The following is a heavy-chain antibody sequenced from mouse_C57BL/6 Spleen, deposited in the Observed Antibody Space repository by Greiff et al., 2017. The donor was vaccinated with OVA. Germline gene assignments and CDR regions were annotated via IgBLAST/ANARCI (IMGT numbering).Heavy chain of an antibody. CDR3: AREGGDYDDAMDY. J-gene: IGHJ4*01. CDR1: GYTFTSYW. Sequence: QVQLQQPGAELVMPGASVKLSCKASGYTFTSYWMHWVKQRPGQGLEWIGEIDPSDSYTNYNQKFKGKSTLTVDKSSSTAYKQLSSLTSEDSAVYYCAREGGDYDDAMDYWGQGTSVTVSS. CDR2: IDPSDSYT. D-gene: IGHD2-4*01. V-gene: IGHV1-69*01.